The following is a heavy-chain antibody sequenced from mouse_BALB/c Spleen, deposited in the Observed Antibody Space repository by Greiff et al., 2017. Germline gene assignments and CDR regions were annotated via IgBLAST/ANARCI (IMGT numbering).Heavy chain of an antibody. V-gene: IGHV5-6-5*01. CDR1: GFTFSSYA. Sequence: EVQRVESGGGLVKPGGSLKLSCAASGFTFSSYAMSWVRQTPEQRLEWVASISSGGSTYYPDSVKGRFTISRDNARNILYLQMSSLRSEDTAMYYCARGYGNYLYYAMDYWGQGTSVTVSS. CDR2: ISSGGST. J-gene: IGHJ4*01. D-gene: IGHD2-1*01. CDR3: ARGYGNYLYYAMDY.